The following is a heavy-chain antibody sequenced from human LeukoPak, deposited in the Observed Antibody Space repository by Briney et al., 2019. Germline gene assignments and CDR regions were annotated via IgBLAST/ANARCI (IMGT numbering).Heavy chain of an antibody. CDR2: IIPIFGTA. D-gene: IGHD2-15*01. CDR1: GGTFSSYA. V-gene: IGHV1-69*13. CDR3: ARERPVVVAATGAFDI. Sequence: SVKVSCKASGGTFSSYAISWVRQAPGQGLEWMGRIIPIFGTANYAQKFQGRVTITADESTSTAYMELSSLRSEDTAVYYCARERPVVVAATGAFDIWGQGTMVTVSS. J-gene: IGHJ3*02.